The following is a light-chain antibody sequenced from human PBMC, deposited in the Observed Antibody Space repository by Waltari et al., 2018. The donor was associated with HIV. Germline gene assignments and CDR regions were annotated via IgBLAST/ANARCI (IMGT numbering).Light chain of an antibody. CDR3: EVWDSGSDHVV. CDR1: NIGLTS. CDR2: DNK. J-gene: IGLJ2*01. V-gene: IGLV3-21*02. Sequence: SYVLTQPPSVSVDPGQTARIACGGHNIGLTSVHRYQQRPGQAPVMVVYDNKDRPSGISERFSGSNSGSTATLSISRVEAGDEADYYCEVWDSGSDHVVFGGGTKLTVL.